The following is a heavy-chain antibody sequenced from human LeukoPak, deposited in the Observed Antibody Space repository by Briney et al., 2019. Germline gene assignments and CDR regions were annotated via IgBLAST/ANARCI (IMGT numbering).Heavy chain of an antibody. CDR1: GYAFSSYG. Sequence: ASVKVSCKASGYAFSSYGLIWVRQAPGQGLEWMGWISAYNGNTNYAQKFQGRLTMTTDTSTSTVYMELRSLRSDDTAVFYCARGPRAAVAGSPFDYWGQGTLVTVSS. D-gene: IGHD6-19*01. CDR3: ARGPRAAVAGSPFDY. J-gene: IGHJ4*02. V-gene: IGHV1-18*01. CDR2: ISAYNGNT.